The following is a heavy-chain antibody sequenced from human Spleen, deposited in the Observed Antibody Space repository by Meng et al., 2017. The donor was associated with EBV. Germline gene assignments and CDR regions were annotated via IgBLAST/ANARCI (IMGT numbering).Heavy chain of an antibody. CDR1: GGSISSSSYF. CDR2: IYYSGST. D-gene: IGHD5-12*01. CDR3: ARLLYSGYGYPDY. Sequence: QMRREWSGPGLVTPSETLSPTCTVSGGSISSSSYFWGWIRQPPGKGLEWIGTIYYSGSTYYNPSLESRVTISVDTSKNQFSLKLSSVTAADTAVYYCARLLYSGYGYPDYWGQGTLVTVSS. V-gene: IGHV4-39*01. J-gene: IGHJ4*02.